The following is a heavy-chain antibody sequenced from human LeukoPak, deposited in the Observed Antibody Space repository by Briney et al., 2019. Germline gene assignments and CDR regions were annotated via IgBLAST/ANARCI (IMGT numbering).Heavy chain of an antibody. CDR2: INPSGGST. V-gene: IGHV1-46*01. Sequence: ASVTVSCKASGYTFTGYYMHWVRQAPGQGLEWMGRINPSGGSTSYAQKFQGRVTMTRDTSTSTVYMELSSLRSKDTAVYYCARAPRGYSYGDFDYWGQGTLVTVSS. D-gene: IGHD5-18*01. CDR1: GYTFTGYY. J-gene: IGHJ4*02. CDR3: ARAPRGYSYGDFDY.